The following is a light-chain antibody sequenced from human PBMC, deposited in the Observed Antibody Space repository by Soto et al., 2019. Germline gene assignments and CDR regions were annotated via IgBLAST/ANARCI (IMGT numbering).Light chain of an antibody. CDR2: SNN. J-gene: IGLJ3*02. Sequence: QSVLTQPPSASGTPGQRVTISCSGGSSNIGSNTVNWYQQLLGTAPKLLIYSNNQRPSGVPDRFSGSKSGTSASLAISGLQSEDEADYYCAAWDDNLNGPVFGGGTKLTVL. CDR1: SSNIGSNT. CDR3: AAWDDNLNGPV. V-gene: IGLV1-44*01.